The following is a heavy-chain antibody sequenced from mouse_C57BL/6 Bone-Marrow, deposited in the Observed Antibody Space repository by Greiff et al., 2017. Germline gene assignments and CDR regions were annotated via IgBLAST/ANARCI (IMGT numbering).Heavy chain of an antibody. CDR1: GYTFTSYW. CDR3: ARGRGPGVYFDD. Sequence: QVQLQQPGAELVRPGSSVKLSCKASGYTFTSYWMHWVKQRPIQGLEWIGNIDPSDSETHYNQKFKDKATLTVDKSSSTAYMQLSSLTSEDSAVYYCARGRGPGVYFDDWGQGTTLTVSS. CDR2: IDPSDSET. J-gene: IGHJ2*01. V-gene: IGHV1-52*01.